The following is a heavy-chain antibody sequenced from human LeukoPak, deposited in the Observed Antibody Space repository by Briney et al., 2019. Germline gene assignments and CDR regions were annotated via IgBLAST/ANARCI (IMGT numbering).Heavy chain of an antibody. CDR1: GFTFSSYA. Sequence: GGSLRLSCAASGFTFSSYAMHWVRQAPGKGLEWVAVISYDGSNKYYADSVKGRFTISRDNSKNTLYLQMNSLRAEDTAVYYCAKSGGYDFPYYYYGMDVWGQGTTVTVPS. CDR2: ISYDGSNK. V-gene: IGHV3-30*04. CDR3: AKSGGYDFPYYYYGMDV. D-gene: IGHD5-12*01. J-gene: IGHJ6*02.